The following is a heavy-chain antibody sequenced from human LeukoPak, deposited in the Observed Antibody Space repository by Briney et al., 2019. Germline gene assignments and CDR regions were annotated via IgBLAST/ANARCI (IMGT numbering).Heavy chain of an antibody. CDR1: GFTFSRYS. CDR3: AGDTAMAPRVDY. D-gene: IGHD5-18*01. Sequence: GGSLRLSCAASGFTFSRYSMNWVRQAPGKGLEWVSSISSSSSYIYYADSVKGRFTISRDNPKNSLYLQMNSLRAEDTAVYYCAGDTAMAPRVDYWGQATLVTVSS. J-gene: IGHJ4*02. CDR2: ISSSSSYI. V-gene: IGHV3-21*01.